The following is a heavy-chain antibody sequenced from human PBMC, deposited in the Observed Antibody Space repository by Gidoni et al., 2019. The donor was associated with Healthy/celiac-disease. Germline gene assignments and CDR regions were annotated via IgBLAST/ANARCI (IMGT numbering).Heavy chain of an antibody. CDR2: ISPGDSDT. CDR1: GSSFTRYW. Sequence: EAHLVQSGAEAKTPGESLKISCKGSGSSFTRYWLGWVRQMPGKGLEWMGNISPGDSDTRYSPSFQGQVTISADKSISTAYLQWSSLKASDTAMYYCARHRAATTYYYYGMDVWGKGTTVTVSS. V-gene: IGHV5-51*01. D-gene: IGHD6-13*01. CDR3: ARHRAATTYYYYGMDV. J-gene: IGHJ6*04.